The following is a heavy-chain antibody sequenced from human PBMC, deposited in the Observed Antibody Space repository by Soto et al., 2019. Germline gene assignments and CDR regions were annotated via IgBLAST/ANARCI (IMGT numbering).Heavy chain of an antibody. Sequence: QVQLQQWGAGLLKPSETLSLTCAVYGGSFSGYYWSWIRQPPGKGLEWIGEINHSGSTNYNPSLKSRVTISVDTSKIQFSLKLSSVTAADTAVYYCAREAVFGVRGVIADGMDVWGQGTTVTVSS. CDR3: AREAVFGVRGVIADGMDV. D-gene: IGHD3-10*01. CDR2: INHSGST. V-gene: IGHV4-34*01. J-gene: IGHJ6*02. CDR1: GGSFSGYY.